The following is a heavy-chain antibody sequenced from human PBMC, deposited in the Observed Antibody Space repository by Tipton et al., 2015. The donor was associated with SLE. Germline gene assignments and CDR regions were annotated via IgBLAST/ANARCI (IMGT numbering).Heavy chain of an antibody. V-gene: IGHV4-34*01. CDR2: INHSGST. D-gene: IGHD3-22*01. Sequence: TLSLTCAVYGGSFSGYYWSWIRQPPGKGLEWIGEINHSGSTNYNPSLKSRVTISVDTSKNQFSLKLSSVTAADTAVYYCARGRITMKMWGQGTLVTVSS. J-gene: IGHJ4*02. CDR1: GGSFSGYY. CDR3: ARGRITMKM.